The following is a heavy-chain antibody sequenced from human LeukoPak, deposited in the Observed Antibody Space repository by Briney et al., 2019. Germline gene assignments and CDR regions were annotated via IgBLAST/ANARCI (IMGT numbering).Heavy chain of an antibody. V-gene: IGHV4-38-2*02. CDR3: ATQWSVTNTRRFAI. CDR1: GDFISSSFF. D-gene: IGHD4-17*01. J-gene: IGHJ3*02. CDR2: LYSTGTT. Sequence: SETLSLTCTVSGDFISSSFFWVWLRQTPGNGLQWIGSLYSTGTTYSNPSLAGRVTMSIDSSKNQLSLKLRSVTAADTAVYYCATQWSVTNTRRFAIWGQGSRVTVSS.